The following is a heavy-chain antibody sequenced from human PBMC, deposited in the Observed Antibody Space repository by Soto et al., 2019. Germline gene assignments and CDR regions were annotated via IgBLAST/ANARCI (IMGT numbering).Heavy chain of an antibody. Sequence: PGGSLRLSCAASGFTFSTHAMSWVRQAPGKGLEWVAVICENDKRIFYGDSVKGRFTISRDNSKNTLYLQMNSLRAEDTAVYYCAKDEVVVVVPAAEGYYYYMDVWGKGTTVTVSS. V-gene: IGHV3-23*01. D-gene: IGHD2-2*01. CDR1: GFTFSTHA. J-gene: IGHJ6*03. CDR2: ICENDKRI. CDR3: AKDEVVVVVPAAEGYYYYMDV.